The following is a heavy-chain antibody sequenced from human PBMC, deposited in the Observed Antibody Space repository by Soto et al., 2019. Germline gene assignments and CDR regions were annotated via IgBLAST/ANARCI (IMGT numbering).Heavy chain of an antibody. V-gene: IGHV3-66*01. CDR3: ATHPGMNY. Sequence: EVQLVESGGGLVKPGGSLRLSGAASGFSVSSNYMSWVRQAPGKGLEWVSFIYSKGNTHYADSVKGRSTISRDRSNNTLYLQMNSLRGEDTAVYYCATHPGMNYWGQGTLVTVSS. CDR2: IYSKGNT. D-gene: IGHD3-10*01. CDR1: GFSVSSNY. J-gene: IGHJ4*02.